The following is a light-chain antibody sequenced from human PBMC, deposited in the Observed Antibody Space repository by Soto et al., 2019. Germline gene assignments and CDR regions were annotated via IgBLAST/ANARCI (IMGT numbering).Light chain of an antibody. CDR1: SSDVGGYNY. Sequence: QSALTQRRSVSGSPGQSVTISCTGTSSDVGGYNYVSWYQQHPDKAPKLMIYDVSQRPSGVPDRFSGSKSGYTASLTISGLQAEDEADYYCCSYAGSYPFVFGTGTKLTVL. J-gene: IGLJ1*01. CDR2: DVS. V-gene: IGLV2-11*01. CDR3: CSYAGSYPFV.